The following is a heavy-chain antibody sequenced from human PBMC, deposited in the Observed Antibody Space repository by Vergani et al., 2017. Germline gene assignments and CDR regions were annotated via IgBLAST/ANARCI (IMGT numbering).Heavy chain of an antibody. Sequence: QVQLQQWGAGLLKPSETLSLTCAVYGGSFSGYYWSWIRQPPGKGLEWIGEINHSGSTNYNPSLKSRVTISVDTSKNQFFLKLSSVTAAETAVYYCARHGVIAAAGWFDPWGQGTLVTVSS. V-gene: IGHV4-34*01. CDR2: INHSGST. CDR3: ARHGVIAAAGWFDP. CDR1: GGSFSGYY. D-gene: IGHD6-13*01. J-gene: IGHJ5*02.